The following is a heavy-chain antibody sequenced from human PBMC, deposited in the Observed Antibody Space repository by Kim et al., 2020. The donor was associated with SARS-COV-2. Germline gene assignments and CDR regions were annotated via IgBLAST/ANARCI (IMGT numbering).Heavy chain of an antibody. J-gene: IGHJ6*02. Sequence: SETLSLTCTVSGGSISTHYWSWIRQSPKKGLEWIGYIYYTGSTFYNPSLQGRVTISIDPSNSQFSLKLTSVTAADTAVYYCAGGYYYHNGGQFVPHPYYGRDVWGQGTSVSVS. CDR2: IYYTGST. V-gene: IGHV4-59*11. CDR1: GGSISTHY. D-gene: IGHD3-22*01. CDR3: AGGYYYHNGGQFVPHPYYGRDV.